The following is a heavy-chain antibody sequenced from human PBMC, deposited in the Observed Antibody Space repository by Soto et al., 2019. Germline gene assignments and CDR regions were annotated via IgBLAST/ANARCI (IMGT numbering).Heavy chain of an antibody. CDR1: GGSISSSSYY. V-gene: IGHV4-39*01. CDR3: ARQPKDAFDI. CDR2: IYYSGST. J-gene: IGHJ3*02. Sequence: QLRLQESGPGLVKPSETLSLTCTVSGGSISSSSYYWGWIRQPPGKGLEWIGSIYYSGSTYYNPSLKSRVTISVDTSKNQFSLKLSSVTAADTAVYYCARQPKDAFDIWGQGTMVTVSS.